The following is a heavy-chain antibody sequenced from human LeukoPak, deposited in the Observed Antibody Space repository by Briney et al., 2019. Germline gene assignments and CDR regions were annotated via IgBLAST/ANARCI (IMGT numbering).Heavy chain of an antibody. J-gene: IGHJ4*02. CDR2: IWSVGSNE. Sequence: GRSLRLSCAASALTFSRYAMHGVRQPPGKGVEWVAEIWSVGSNENYADSVKGRFIISRDNSKHTLYLEMNSLRAEDTAVYYCARDIGYYYDGSGYDDWGQGTLVIVSP. D-gene: IGHD3-22*01. CDR1: ALTFSRYA. V-gene: IGHV3-33*01. CDR3: ARDIGYYYDGSGYDD.